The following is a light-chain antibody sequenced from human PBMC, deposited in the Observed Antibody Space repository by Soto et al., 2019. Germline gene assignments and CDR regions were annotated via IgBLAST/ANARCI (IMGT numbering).Light chain of an antibody. V-gene: IGLV1-44*01. J-gene: IGLJ3*02. CDR3: STWDDSLNGWV. CDR1: ISNIGQDT. CDR2: NDD. Sequence: QSVLTQPPSVSGTPVLRVNISCSGGISNIGQDTVNWYQQLPGTAPKLLMFNDDKRPSGVPDRFSGSRSGTSASLASSGLQSDDEAVYFCSTWDDSLNGWVFGGGTKVTVL.